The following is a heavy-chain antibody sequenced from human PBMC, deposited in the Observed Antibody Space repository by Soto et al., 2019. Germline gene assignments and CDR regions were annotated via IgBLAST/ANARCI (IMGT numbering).Heavy chain of an antibody. J-gene: IGHJ4*02. Sequence: EVQLVESGGGLVQPGGSMRLSCAASGFTFSSYSMNWVRQAPGKGLEWVSYISSSGCNIYYADSVEGRFTISRDNAKNSLFLQMNSLRDEDTAVYYCARGIPGLYWGQGTLVTVSS. CDR1: GFTFSSYS. D-gene: IGHD2-2*02. CDR3: ARGIPGLY. CDR2: ISSSGCNI. V-gene: IGHV3-48*02.